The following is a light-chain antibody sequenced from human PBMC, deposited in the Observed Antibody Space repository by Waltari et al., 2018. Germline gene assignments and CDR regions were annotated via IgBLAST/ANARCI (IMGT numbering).Light chain of an antibody. CDR1: DSDIGNYDS. V-gene: IGLV2-8*01. Sequence: QSALTQPPSASGSPGHSVTISCTGTDSDIGNYDSVSWYQQLPGKAPKLIIFGITERPSGVPDRFSASQSGNTASLTVSGLQTEDEADYFCSAHAGGNRLLFGGGTRLTVL. CDR2: GIT. J-gene: IGLJ2*01. CDR3: SAHAGGNRLL.